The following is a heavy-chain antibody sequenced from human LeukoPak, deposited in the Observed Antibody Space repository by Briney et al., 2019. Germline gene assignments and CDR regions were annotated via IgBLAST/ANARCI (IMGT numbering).Heavy chain of an antibody. V-gene: IGHV3-7*01. CDR3: ARESDFGDKSGSFSAWDHYFYMDT. Sequence: GGSLRLSCAASGFTFSSYWMSWVRQAPGKGLEWVANIKQDESEKYYVDSVKGRFTISRDNAQNTLHLQMNSLRVEDTAVYYCARESDFGDKSGSFSAWDHYFYMDTWGKGTAVTVSS. J-gene: IGHJ6*03. CDR2: IKQDESEK. CDR1: GFTFSSYW. D-gene: IGHD1-26*01.